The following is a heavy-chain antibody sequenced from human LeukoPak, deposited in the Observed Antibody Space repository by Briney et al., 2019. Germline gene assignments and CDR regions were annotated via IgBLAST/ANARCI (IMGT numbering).Heavy chain of an antibody. D-gene: IGHD3-22*01. CDR3: ARVEHYVDNTGYRHEVFDM. CDR1: DGSISSYF. Sequence: SETLSLTCTVSDGSISSYFWGWIRQPPGKGLEWIGNFYYSGSAYYSGSTNYSPSFKSRVTISIDTSKDQFSLKLTSVTAADTAVYYCARVEHYVDNTGYRHEVFDMWGQGTMVTVSS. CDR2: FYYSGSAYYSGST. J-gene: IGHJ3*02. V-gene: IGHV4-59*01.